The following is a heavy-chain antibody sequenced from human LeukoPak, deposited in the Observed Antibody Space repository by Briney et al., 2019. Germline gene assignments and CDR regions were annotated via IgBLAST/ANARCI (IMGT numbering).Heavy chain of an antibody. CDR3: ARLPYYYGSSGYSDY. D-gene: IGHD3-22*01. CDR2: IYTSGST. Sequence: SETLSLTCTVSGGSISSYYWSWIRQPAGKGLEWIGRIYTSGSTNYNPSLKSRVTMSVDTSKNQFSLKLSSVTAADTAVYYCARLPYYYGSSGYSDYWGQGTLVTVSS. J-gene: IGHJ4*02. V-gene: IGHV4-4*07. CDR1: GGSISSYY.